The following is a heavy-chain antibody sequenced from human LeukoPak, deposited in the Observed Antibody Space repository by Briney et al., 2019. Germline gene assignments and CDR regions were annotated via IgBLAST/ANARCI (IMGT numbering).Heavy chain of an antibody. D-gene: IGHD6-19*01. CDR2: ISSSGTTI. Sequence: GGSLRLSCAASGFTVSSNYMNWVRQAPGKGLEWVSYISSSGTTIYYADSVNGRFTISRDNAKNALYLQMNSLRAEDTAVYYCAREAAGYSSGWPDYWGQGTLVTVSS. CDR1: GFTVSSNY. V-gene: IGHV3-48*03. J-gene: IGHJ4*02. CDR3: AREAAGYSSGWPDY.